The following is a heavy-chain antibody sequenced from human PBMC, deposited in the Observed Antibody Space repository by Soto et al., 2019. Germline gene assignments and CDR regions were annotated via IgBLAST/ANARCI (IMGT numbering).Heavy chain of an antibody. CDR1: GFTFTSYC. Sequence: PAVSLRLSCAPSGFTFTSYCMHRFRQAPGTGLEWVAVIWYDGSNKYYADYVKGRFTISRDNSKNMLYLQMNSLRAEDTAVYYCARDAVKSGYSYGSVNYYYYYMDVWGKGT. D-gene: IGHD5-18*01. V-gene: IGHV3-33*01. CDR3: ARDAVKSGYSYGSVNYYYYYMDV. J-gene: IGHJ6*03. CDR2: IWYDGSNK.